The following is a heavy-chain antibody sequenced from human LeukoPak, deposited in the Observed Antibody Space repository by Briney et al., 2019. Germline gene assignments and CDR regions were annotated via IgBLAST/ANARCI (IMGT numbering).Heavy chain of an antibody. J-gene: IGHJ5*02. Sequence: SETLSLTCTVSGYSISSGYYWGWIRQPPGKGLEWIGSIYHSGSTYYNPSLKSRVTISVDTSKNQFSLKLSSVTAADTAVYYCARGHSGYDSSPGRIFDPWGQGTLVTVSS. CDR1: GYSISSGYY. CDR2: IYHSGST. CDR3: ARGHSGYDSSPGRIFDP. V-gene: IGHV4-38-2*02. D-gene: IGHD5-12*01.